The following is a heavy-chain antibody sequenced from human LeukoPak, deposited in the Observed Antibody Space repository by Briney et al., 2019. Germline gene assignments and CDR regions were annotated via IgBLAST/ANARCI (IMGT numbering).Heavy chain of an antibody. CDR3: ARVAAGYSVNYFDY. D-gene: IGHD4-23*01. CDR1: EFSFSTYN. J-gene: IGHJ4*02. Sequence: GESLRLSCAASEFSFSTYNMNWVRQAPGKGLEWVSYISTGSSTTYYADSVKGRFTISRDNVENSLYLQMNSLRDEDTAVYYCARVAAGYSVNYFDYWGQGTLVTVSS. V-gene: IGHV3-48*02. CDR2: ISTGSSTT.